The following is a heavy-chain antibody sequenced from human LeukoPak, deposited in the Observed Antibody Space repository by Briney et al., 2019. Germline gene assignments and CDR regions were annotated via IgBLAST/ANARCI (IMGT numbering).Heavy chain of an antibody. CDR1: GFSVSSNY. J-gene: IGHJ6*02. CDR3: ARNSGMDV. CDR2: IYGAETA. Sequence: GGSLRLSCADSGFSVSSNYMHWVRQDPGKGRQWVAVIYGAETANYADFVRGRFPISRDNAENTVDVQMNNQGVEDTAVYYCARNSGMDVWGQGTTVIVSS. V-gene: IGHV3-53*01.